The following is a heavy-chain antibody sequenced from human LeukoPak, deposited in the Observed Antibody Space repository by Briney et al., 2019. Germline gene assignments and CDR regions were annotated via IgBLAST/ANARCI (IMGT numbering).Heavy chain of an antibody. CDR1: GFTFSSYS. J-gene: IGHJ4*02. V-gene: IGHV3-48*02. CDR2: ISSGSSSTI. CDR3: ASNYDSSGYYRY. D-gene: IGHD3-22*01. Sequence: GGSLRLSCAASGFTFSSYSMNWVRQAPGKGLEWVSYISSGSSSTIYYADSVKGRFTISRDNAKNSLYLQMNSLRDEDTAVYYCASNYDSSGYYRYWGQGTLVTVSS.